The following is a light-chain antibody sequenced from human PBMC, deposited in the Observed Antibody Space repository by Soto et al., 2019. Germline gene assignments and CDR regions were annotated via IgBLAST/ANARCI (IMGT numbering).Light chain of an antibody. V-gene: IGKV3-20*01. J-gene: IGKJ4*01. CDR3: QQFGRSVT. CDR1: QSVSNNY. Sequence: EIVLTQSPGTLSLSPGERATLSCRASQSVSNNYLAWYQQKPGQAPRLLIYGTSNRATGIPDRFSGSGSGTDFTLTISRLETEDFAVYYCQQFGRSVTFGGGTKVEI. CDR2: GTS.